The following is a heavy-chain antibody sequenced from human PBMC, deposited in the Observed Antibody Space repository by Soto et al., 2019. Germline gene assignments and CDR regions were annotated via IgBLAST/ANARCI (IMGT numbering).Heavy chain of an antibody. D-gene: IGHD5-18*01. CDR3: TTDRRGYSYGSHFDY. CDR1: GFTFSNAW. CDR2: IKSKTDGGTT. J-gene: IGHJ4*02. V-gene: IGHV3-15*01. Sequence: EVQLVESGGGLVKPGGSLRLSCAASGFTFSNAWMSWVRQAPGKGLEWVGRIKSKTDGGTTDYAAPVKGRFTISRDDSKNTLYLQMNSLKTEDTAVYYCTTDRRGYSYGSHFDYWGQGTLVTVSS.